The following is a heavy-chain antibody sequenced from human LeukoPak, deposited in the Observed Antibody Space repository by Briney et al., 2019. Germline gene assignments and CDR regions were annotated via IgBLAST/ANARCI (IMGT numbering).Heavy chain of an antibody. J-gene: IGHJ6*02. V-gene: IGHV3-33*08. CDR3: ARDQATVTNYYYGMDV. Sequence: GGSLRLSCAASGFTFSSYGMHWVRQAPGKGLEWVAVIWYDGSNKYYADSVKGRFTISRDNSKNTLYLQMNSLRAEDTAVYYCARDQATVTNYYYGMDVWGQGTLVTVSS. D-gene: IGHD4-17*01. CDR2: IWYDGSNK. CDR1: GFTFSSYG.